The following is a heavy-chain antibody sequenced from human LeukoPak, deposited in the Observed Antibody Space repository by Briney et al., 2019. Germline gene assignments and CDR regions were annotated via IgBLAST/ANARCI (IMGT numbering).Heavy chain of an antibody. D-gene: IGHD3-10*01. CDR2: IYYSGTT. J-gene: IGHJ3*02. CDR1: GGSISSGGYY. Sequence: SETLSLTCTVSGGSISSGGYYWSWIRQHPGKGLEWIGYIYYSGTTYYSPSLKSRVTISVDTSKNQFSLKLSSVTAADTAVYYCARTYGSGSYSAFDIWGQGTMVTVSS. CDR3: ARTYGSGSYSAFDI. V-gene: IGHV4-31*03.